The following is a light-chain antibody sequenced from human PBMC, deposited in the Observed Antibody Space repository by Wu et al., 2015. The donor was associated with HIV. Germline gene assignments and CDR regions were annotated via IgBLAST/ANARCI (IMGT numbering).Light chain of an antibody. J-gene: IGKJ3*01. CDR1: QSLGSTY. CDR2: DAS. V-gene: IGKV3-11*01. Sequence: EIVLTQSPGTLSLSPGERATLSCRASQSLGSTYLAWYQQKPGQAPRLLIYDASNRATGIPARFSGSGSGTDFTLTISSLEPEDFAIYYCQQRSNWPGVTFGPGTKVDIK. CDR3: QQRSNWPGVT.